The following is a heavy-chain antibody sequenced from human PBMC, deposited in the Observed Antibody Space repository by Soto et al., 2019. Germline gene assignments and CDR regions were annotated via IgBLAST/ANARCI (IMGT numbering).Heavy chain of an antibody. D-gene: IGHD3-10*01. CDR1: GYTFTSYS. Sequence: ASVKVSCKASGYTFTSYSISWVRQAPGQGLEWMGWISAYNGNTNYAQKLQGRVTMTTDTSTSTAYMELRSLRSADTAVYYCARDLGVRGVIIGPDYYYGMDVWGQGTTVTVSS. CDR2: ISAYNGNT. CDR3: ARDLGVRGVIIGPDYYYGMDV. V-gene: IGHV1-18*01. J-gene: IGHJ6*02.